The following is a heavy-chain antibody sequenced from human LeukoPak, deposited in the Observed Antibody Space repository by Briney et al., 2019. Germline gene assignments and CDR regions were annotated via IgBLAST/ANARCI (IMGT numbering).Heavy chain of an antibody. CDR1: GFTFSSYS. CDR2: ISSSSSYI. D-gene: IGHD6-13*01. Sequence: GGSLRLSCAASGFTFSSYSMNWVRQAPGKGLEWVSSISSSSSYIYYADSVKGRFTISRDDAKNSLYLQMNSLMAEDTAVYYCARERASSSWTLFGYWGQGTLVTVSS. CDR3: ARERASSSWTLFGY. J-gene: IGHJ4*02. V-gene: IGHV3-21*01.